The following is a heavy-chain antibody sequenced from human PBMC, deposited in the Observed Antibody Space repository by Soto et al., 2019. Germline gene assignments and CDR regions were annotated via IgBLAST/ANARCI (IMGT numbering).Heavy chain of an antibody. J-gene: IGHJ4*02. CDR1: GFSLSTSGVG. Sequence: QITLKESGPTLVQPTQTLTLTCPVSGFSLSTSGVGVAWIRQPPGKALQWLGIIYWDDDKRYSPSLRSRLTITKDSSKNQVVLSMANMQSVDTATYFCAHFAYYGSASLDNWGQGTLVSVSS. D-gene: IGHD3-10*01. V-gene: IGHV2-5*02. CDR2: IYWDDDK. CDR3: AHFAYYGSASLDN.